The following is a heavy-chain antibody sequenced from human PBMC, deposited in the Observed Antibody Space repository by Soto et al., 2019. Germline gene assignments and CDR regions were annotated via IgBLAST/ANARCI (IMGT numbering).Heavy chain of an antibody. CDR3: ARSPRNYYALGSYSYFRH. Sequence: ASVKVSCKASGYTFTSYDISWVRQATGQGLEWMGWMNPNNGNTDYAPKFQGRVTMTMNTTIGTAYMELSSLRSEDTAVYYCARSPRNYYALGSYSYFRHWGQGTLVTVSS. CDR2: MNPNNGNT. D-gene: IGHD3-10*01. J-gene: IGHJ1*01. V-gene: IGHV1-8*01. CDR1: GYTFTSYD.